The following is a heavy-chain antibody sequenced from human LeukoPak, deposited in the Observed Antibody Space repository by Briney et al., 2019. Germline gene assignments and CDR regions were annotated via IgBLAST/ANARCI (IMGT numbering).Heavy chain of an antibody. CDR3: STDYLRPVAGIFDY. Sequence: ASVKVSCKVSGYTLTELSMHWVRQAPGKGLEWMGGFDPEDGETIYAQKFQGRVTMTEDTSTDTAYMELSSLRSEDTAVYYCSTDYLRPVAGIFDYWGQGTLVTVSS. CDR2: FDPEDGET. J-gene: IGHJ4*02. CDR1: GYTLTELS. D-gene: IGHD6-19*01. V-gene: IGHV1-24*01.